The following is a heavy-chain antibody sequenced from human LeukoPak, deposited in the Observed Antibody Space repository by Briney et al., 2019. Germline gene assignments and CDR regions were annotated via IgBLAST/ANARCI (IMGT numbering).Heavy chain of an antibody. Sequence: GGSLRLSCAASGFKFDDYAMHWVRQAPGKGLEWVSGIRWNSGSIGYADAVRGRFTISRDNAKKSLYLQMNSLRPEDTALYYCTKGSGSGTWYYFDYWGQGTLVTVSS. CDR2: IRWNSGSI. D-gene: IGHD6-13*01. V-gene: IGHV3-9*01. CDR1: GFKFDDYA. CDR3: TKGSGSGTWYYFDY. J-gene: IGHJ4*02.